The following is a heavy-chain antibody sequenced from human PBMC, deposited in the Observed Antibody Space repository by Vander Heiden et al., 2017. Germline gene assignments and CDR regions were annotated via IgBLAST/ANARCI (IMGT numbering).Heavy chain of an antibody. CDR1: GYSFSTYW. CDR2: IDPSDSYT. D-gene: IGHD7-27*01. Sequence: DVQLVQSRAEVQKPGESLRISCKGSGYSFSTYWITWVRQMPGKGLEWVGRIDPSDSYTSDSPALEGHVTISADKSIDTAYLEWSSVKASDTAMYYCARHLGISSTYWYFDLWGRGTLVTVSS. V-gene: IGHV5-10-1*03. CDR3: ARHLGISSTYWYFDL. J-gene: IGHJ2*01.